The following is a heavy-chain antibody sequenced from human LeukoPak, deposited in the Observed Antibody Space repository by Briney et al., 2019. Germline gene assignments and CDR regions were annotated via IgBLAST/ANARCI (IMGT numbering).Heavy chain of an antibody. CDR2: ISDSGGNT. D-gene: IGHD1-1*01. CDR3: ATTKQARRYFDY. V-gene: IGHV3-23*01. Sequence: GGSLRLSCAVSGITLSNYGMSWVRQAPGKGLEWVAGISDSGGNTNYADSVKGRFTISRDNPKNTLFLQMNTLRAEGTAVYYCATTKQARRYFDYWGQGTLVTVSS. J-gene: IGHJ4*02. CDR1: GITLSNYG.